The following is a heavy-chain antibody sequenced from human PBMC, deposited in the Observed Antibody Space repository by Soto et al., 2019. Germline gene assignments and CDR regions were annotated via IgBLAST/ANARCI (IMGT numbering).Heavy chain of an antibody. CDR3: AKGRGGSGSLAPRVDF. V-gene: IGHV3-23*01. Sequence: EVQLLESGGGLVQPGGSLRLSCAASGFTFNNYAMTWVRQAPGKGLEWVSAISGGGDTTSYADSVKGRFTVSRDASKNTLYQQISSLRAEDTALYYCAKGRGGSGSLAPRVDFWGQGTLVTVSS. CDR1: GFTFNNYA. CDR2: ISGGGDTT. D-gene: IGHD3-10*01. J-gene: IGHJ4*02.